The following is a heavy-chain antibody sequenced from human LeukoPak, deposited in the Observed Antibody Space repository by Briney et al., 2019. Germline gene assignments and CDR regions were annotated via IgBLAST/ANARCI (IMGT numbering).Heavy chain of an antibody. D-gene: IGHD3-10*01. CDR2: ISSSGSYI. CDR1: GFTFSSYS. J-gene: IGHJ6*02. CDR3: ARDYYGSGSYYNYYYGMDV. Sequence: GGSLRLSCAASGFTFSSYSMNWVRQAPGKGLEWVSSISSSGSYIYYADSVKGRFTISRDNAKNSLYLQMNSLRAEDTAVYYCARDYYGSGSYYNYYYGMDVWGQGTTVTVSS. V-gene: IGHV3-21*01.